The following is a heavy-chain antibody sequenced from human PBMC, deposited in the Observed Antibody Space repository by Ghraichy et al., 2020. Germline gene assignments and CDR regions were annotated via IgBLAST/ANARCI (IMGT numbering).Heavy chain of an antibody. J-gene: IGHJ3*02. D-gene: IGHD3-3*01. Sequence: GGSLRLSCAASGFTVSSNYMSWVRQAPGKGLEWVSVIYSGGSTYYADSVKGRFTISRDNSKNTLYLQMNSLRAEDTAVYYCARALTPYYDFWFPPPKGDAFDIWGQGTMVTVSS. CDR2: IYSGGST. V-gene: IGHV3-66*02. CDR3: ARALTPYYDFWFPPPKGDAFDI. CDR1: GFTVSSNY.